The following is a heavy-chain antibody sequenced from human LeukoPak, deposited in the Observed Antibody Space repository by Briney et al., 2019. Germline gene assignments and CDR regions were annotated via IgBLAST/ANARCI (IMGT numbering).Heavy chain of an antibody. Sequence: PGGSLRLSCVGSGFNLSDYYMAWIRQTPGKGLQRVSYMRRGSGYKAYEDSVKGRFTISRDNGKNSLYLQMNSLTAEDTAVYYCAREFGVSRAFDIWGQGTMVTVSS. J-gene: IGHJ3*02. D-gene: IGHD3-10*01. CDR2: MRRGSGYK. CDR1: GFNLSDYY. CDR3: AREFGVSRAFDI. V-gene: IGHV3-11*05.